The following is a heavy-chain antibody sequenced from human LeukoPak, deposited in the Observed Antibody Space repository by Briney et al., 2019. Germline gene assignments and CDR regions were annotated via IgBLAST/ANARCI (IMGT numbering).Heavy chain of an antibody. Sequence: GGSLRLSCSASGFTFSTYWMSWVRQAPGKGLEWLANIKQDGSEIHYVDSVKGRFTISRENAKNSLYLQMNSLRAEDTAVYYCARYCGGDCYGMDVWGQGTTVTVSS. V-gene: IGHV3-7*01. CDR1: GFTFSTYW. CDR2: IKQDGSEI. J-gene: IGHJ6*02. CDR3: ARYCGGDCYGMDV. D-gene: IGHD2-21*01.